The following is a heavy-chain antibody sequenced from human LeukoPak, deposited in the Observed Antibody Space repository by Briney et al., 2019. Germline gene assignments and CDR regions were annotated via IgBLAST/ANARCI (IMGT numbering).Heavy chain of an antibody. CDR2: IILILNIA. D-gene: IGHD2-15*01. V-gene: IGHV1-69*04. CDR1: GGTFSSYA. Sequence: SVKVSCKASGGTFSSYAISWVRLAPGQGLEWMGRIILILNIANYAQKFQGRVTIVADESTSTAYMELSSLRSEDTAVYYCARDNPPFCNGGTCYSYWGQGTLVTVSS. CDR3: ARDNPPFCNGGTCYSY. J-gene: IGHJ4*02.